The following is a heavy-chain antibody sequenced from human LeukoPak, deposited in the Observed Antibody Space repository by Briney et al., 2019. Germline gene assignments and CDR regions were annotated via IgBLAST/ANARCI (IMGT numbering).Heavy chain of an antibody. CDR3: IRAEYCSGGSCSPDFDY. V-gene: IGHV3-49*02. Sequence: GRFTISRDDSKSIAYLQMNSLKTEDTAVYYCIRAEYCSGGSCSPDFDYWGQGTLVTVSS. D-gene: IGHD2-15*01. J-gene: IGHJ4*02.